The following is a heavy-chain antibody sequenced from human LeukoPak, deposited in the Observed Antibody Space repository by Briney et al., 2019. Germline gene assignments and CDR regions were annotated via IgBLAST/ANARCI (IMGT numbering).Heavy chain of an antibody. CDR1: GGSISSYY. Sequence: TSETLSLTCTVSGGSISSYYWSSIRQPPGKGLEWIGYIYYSGSTNYNPSLKSRVTISVDTSKNQFSLKLSSVTAADTAVYYCARHGSWDYFDYWGQGTLVTVSS. V-gene: IGHV4-59*08. CDR2: IYYSGST. D-gene: IGHD6-13*01. J-gene: IGHJ4*02. CDR3: ARHGSWDYFDY.